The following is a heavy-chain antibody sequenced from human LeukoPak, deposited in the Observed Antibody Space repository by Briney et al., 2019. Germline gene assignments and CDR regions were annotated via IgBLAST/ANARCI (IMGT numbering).Heavy chain of an antibody. Sequence: SETLSLTCTVSGGSISSYYWSWLRQPPGKGLEWIGYIYYSGSTNYNPSLKSRVTISVGTSNNQFSLKLSSVTAADTAVYYCARVVGTHFDYWGQGTLVAVSS. V-gene: IGHV4-59*01. J-gene: IGHJ4*02. CDR1: GGSISSYY. CDR2: IYYSGST. CDR3: ARVVGTHFDY. D-gene: IGHD1-26*01.